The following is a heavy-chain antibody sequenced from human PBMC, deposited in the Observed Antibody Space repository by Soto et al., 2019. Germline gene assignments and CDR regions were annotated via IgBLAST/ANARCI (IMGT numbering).Heavy chain of an antibody. Sequence: QVQLQQSGPGLVRPSETLSLSCSVSGASVSSYYWSWVRQPPGKGLEWIGYIYYIGAYNYTPSLNSRVSISVDTSTNQVSLKLTSVTAADTAVYYCARPPENRDWLDPWGQGTLVTVSS. J-gene: IGHJ5*02. V-gene: IGHV4-59*02. CDR3: ARPPENRDWLDP. CDR2: IYYIGAY. CDR1: GASVSSYY.